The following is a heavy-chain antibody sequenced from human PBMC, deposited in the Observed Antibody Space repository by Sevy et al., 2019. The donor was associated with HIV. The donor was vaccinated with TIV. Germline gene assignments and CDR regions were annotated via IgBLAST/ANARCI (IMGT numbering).Heavy chain of an antibody. D-gene: IGHD1-26*01. CDR1: GFTFSSYW. Sequence: GSLRLSCAASGFTFSSYWMHWVRQAPGKGLVWVSRINTDGSNTKYADSVKGRFTISRDNAKNTLYLQMNSLRAEDTAVYYCARGGATFDYWGQGTLVTVSS. J-gene: IGHJ4*02. CDR3: ARGGATFDY. CDR2: INTDGSNT. V-gene: IGHV3-74*01.